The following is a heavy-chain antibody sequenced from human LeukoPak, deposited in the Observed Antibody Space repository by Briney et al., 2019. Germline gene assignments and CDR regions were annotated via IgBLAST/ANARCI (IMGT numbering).Heavy chain of an antibody. D-gene: IGHD3-10*01. Sequence: SETLSLTCTVSGVSISSYYWSWIRQPPGKGLEWIGYIYYSGSTNYNPSLKSRVTISVDTSKNQFSLKLSSVTAADTAVYYCASYRGVVRAFDIWGQGTMVTVSS. V-gene: IGHV4-59*12. CDR3: ASYRGVVRAFDI. CDR1: GVSISSYY. CDR2: IYYSGST. J-gene: IGHJ3*02.